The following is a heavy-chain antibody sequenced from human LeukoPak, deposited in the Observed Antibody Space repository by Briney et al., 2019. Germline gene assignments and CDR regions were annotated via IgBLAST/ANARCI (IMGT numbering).Heavy chain of an antibody. V-gene: IGHV3-23*01. CDR2: IRDSGDNT. Sequence: GGSLRLSCAASGFTFSSSAMSWVRQAPGKGLEWVSVIRDSGDNTYYADAVKGRFTISRDNSKKTLHLQMNSLRAEDTAVYYCAKHGYNSGVYDAFDIWGQGTRVTVSS. D-gene: IGHD6-19*01. CDR1: GFTFSSSA. CDR3: AKHGYNSGVYDAFDI. J-gene: IGHJ3*02.